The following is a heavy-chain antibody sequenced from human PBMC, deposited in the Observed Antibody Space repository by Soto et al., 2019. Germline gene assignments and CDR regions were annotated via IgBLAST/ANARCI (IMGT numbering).Heavy chain of an antibody. V-gene: IGHV4-39*01. J-gene: IGHJ6*03. CDR1: GGSISSSSYY. CDR3: AGKPSLLYYYYMDV. D-gene: IGHD3-10*01. CDR2: IYYSGST. Sequence: QLQLQESGPGLVKPSETLSLTCTVSGGSISSSSYYWGWIRQPPGKGLEWIGSIYYSGSTYYNPSLKSRVPISVDTSKNQFSLKLSSVTAADTAVYYCAGKPSLLYYYYMDVWGKGTTVTVSS.